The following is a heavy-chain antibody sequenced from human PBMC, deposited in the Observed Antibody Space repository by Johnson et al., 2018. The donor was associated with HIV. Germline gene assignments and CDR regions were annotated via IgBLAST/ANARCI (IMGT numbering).Heavy chain of an antibody. CDR3: ARGSQEMVTIWNAFDI. J-gene: IGHJ3*02. D-gene: IGHD5-24*01. Sequence: MLLVESGGGLVQPGGSPRLSCAASGFTFSSYAMSWVRQAPGKGLEWVSAISGSGGSTYYADSVTGRFTVSRDNSKNTLYLQMNSLRGEDTAVYYCARGSQEMVTIWNAFDIWGQGTMVTVSS. V-gene: IGHV3-23*04. CDR1: GFTFSSYA. CDR2: ISGSGGST.